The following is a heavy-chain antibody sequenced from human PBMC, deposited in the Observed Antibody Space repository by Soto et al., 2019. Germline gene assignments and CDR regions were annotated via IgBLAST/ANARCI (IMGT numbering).Heavy chain of an antibody. CDR2: IYYSGST. V-gene: IGHV4-39*01. CDR1: GGSISSSSYY. CDR3: AVGDSSGYHNY. Sequence: PSETLSLTCTVSGGSISSSSYYRGWIRQPPGKGLEWIGSIYYSGSTYYNPSLKSRVTISVDTSKNQFSLKLSSVTAADTAVYYCAVGDSSGYHNYWGQGTLVTVSS. D-gene: IGHD3-22*01. J-gene: IGHJ4*02.